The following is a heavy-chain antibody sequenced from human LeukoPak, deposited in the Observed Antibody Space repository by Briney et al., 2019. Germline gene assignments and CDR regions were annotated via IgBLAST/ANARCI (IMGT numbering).Heavy chain of an antibody. CDR3: AKTNGYYDY. Sequence: GGSLRLSWAASGFTFSNYGMSWVRQAPGKGLEWVSGIRGNGDNTYYADSVKGRSSISRDNSKNTLYLQMDSLRAEDTAVYHCAKTNGYYDYWGRGTLVTVSS. CDR1: GFTFSNYG. V-gene: IGHV3-23*01. D-gene: IGHD3-22*01. J-gene: IGHJ4*02. CDR2: IRGNGDNT.